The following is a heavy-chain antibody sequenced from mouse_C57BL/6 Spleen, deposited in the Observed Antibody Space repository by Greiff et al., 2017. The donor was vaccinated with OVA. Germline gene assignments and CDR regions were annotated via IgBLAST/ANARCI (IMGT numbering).Heavy chain of an antibody. J-gene: IGHJ3*01. CDR1: GYSFTGSF. V-gene: IGHV1-20*01. Sequence: EVQLQQSGPELVKPGDSVKISCKASGYSFTGSFMNWVMQSHGKSLEWIGRINPYNGDTFYNQKFKGKATLTVDKSSSTAHMELRSLTSEDSAVYYCARSDDYDGAWFAYWGQGTLVTVSA. D-gene: IGHD2-4*01. CDR3: ARSDDYDGAWFAY. CDR2: INPYNGDT.